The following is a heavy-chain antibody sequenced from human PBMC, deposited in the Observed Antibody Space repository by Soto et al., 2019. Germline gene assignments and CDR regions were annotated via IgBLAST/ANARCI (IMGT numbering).Heavy chain of an antibody. V-gene: IGHV1-3*01. CDR3: ARTSGYYFFDS. D-gene: IGHD3-22*01. CDR1: GYTFTSYA. CDR2: INAANGNT. J-gene: IGHJ4*02. Sequence: GASVKVSCKASGYTFTSYAMHWVRQAPGQRLEWMGWINAANGNTKYSQKFQGRVTITRDTSASTAYMELSSLRSEGTAVYYCARTSGYYFFDSWGQGTLVTVSS.